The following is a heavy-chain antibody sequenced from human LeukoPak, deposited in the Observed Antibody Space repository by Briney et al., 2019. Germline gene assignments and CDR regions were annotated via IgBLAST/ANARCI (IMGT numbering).Heavy chain of an antibody. CDR1: GFTFSSYG. D-gene: IGHD3-9*01. J-gene: IGHJ4*02. V-gene: IGHV3-30*02. CDR3: AKDQRYYDILTGYGFDY. CDR2: IRYDGSNK. Sequence: PGGSLRLSCAASGFTFSSYGMHWVRQAPGKGLEWVAFIRYDGSNKYYADSVKGRFTISRDNSKNTLYLQMNSLRAEDTAVYYCAKDQRYYDILTGYGFDYWGQGTLVTVSS.